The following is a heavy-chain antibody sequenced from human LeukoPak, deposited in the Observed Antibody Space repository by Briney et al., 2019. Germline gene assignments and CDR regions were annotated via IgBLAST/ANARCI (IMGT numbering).Heavy chain of an antibody. V-gene: IGHV3-21*01. Sequence: GGSLRLSCAASGFTFSSYSMNWVRQAPGKGLEWASSISSSSSYIYYADSVKGRFTISRDNAKNSLYLQMNSLRAEDTAVYYCARDNSRDYDILTGYYGRSFDYWGQGTLVTVSS. CDR3: ARDNSRDYDILTGYYGRSFDY. D-gene: IGHD3-9*01. J-gene: IGHJ4*02. CDR2: ISSSSSYI. CDR1: GFTFSSYS.